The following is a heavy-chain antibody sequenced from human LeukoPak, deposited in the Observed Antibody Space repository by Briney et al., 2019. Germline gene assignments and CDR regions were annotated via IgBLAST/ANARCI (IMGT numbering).Heavy chain of an antibody. V-gene: IGHV1-2*02. CDR2: INPNSGGT. Sequence: ASVKVSCKASGYTFTGYYMHWVRQAPGQGLEWMGWINPNSGGTYYAQKFQGRVTMTRDTSISTAYMELSRLRSDDTAVYYCAREDSGYEIDYWGQGTLVTVSS. CDR1: GYTFTGYY. CDR3: AREDSGYEIDY. D-gene: IGHD5-12*01. J-gene: IGHJ4*02.